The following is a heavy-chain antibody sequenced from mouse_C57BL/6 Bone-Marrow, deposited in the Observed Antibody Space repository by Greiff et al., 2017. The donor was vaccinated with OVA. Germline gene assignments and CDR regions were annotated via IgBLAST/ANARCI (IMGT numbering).Heavy chain of an antibody. Sequence: DVQLQESGPGLVKPSQSLSLTCSVTGYSITSGYYWNWILQFPGNKLEWMGYISYDGSNNYNPSLKNRISITRDTSKNQFFLKLNSVTTEDTATYYCARGGYDYDGYYAMDYWGQGTSVTVSS. D-gene: IGHD2-4*01. CDR1: GYSITSGYY. CDR2: ISYDGSN. CDR3: ARGGYDYDGYYAMDY. V-gene: IGHV3-6*01. J-gene: IGHJ4*01.